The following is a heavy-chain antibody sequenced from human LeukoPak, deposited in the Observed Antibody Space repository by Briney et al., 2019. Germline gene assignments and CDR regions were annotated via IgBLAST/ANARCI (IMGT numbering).Heavy chain of an antibody. CDR2: INHSGST. J-gene: IGHJ4*02. Sequence: PSETLSLTCAVYGGSFSGYYWSWIRQPPGKGLEWIGEINHSGSTNYNPSLKSRVTISVDTSKNQFSLKLSSVTAADTAVYYCARVRLTGDANYFDYWGQGTLVTVSS. CDR1: GGSFSGYY. D-gene: IGHD2-21*02. V-gene: IGHV4-34*01. CDR3: ARVRLTGDANYFDY.